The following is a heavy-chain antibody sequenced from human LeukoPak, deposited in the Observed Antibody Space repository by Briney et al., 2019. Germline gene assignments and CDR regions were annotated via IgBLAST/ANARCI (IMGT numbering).Heavy chain of an antibody. Sequence: SAKVSCKASGGTFSRHTISWVRQSPGQGLEWMGGITPMFGTSNYAQKFRGRVTITADESTSTAYVELSSLRSEDTAVYYCARDSSEFRSLLFHWGQGTLVTVSS. CDR2: ITPMFGTS. D-gene: IGHD1-14*01. V-gene: IGHV1-69*13. CDR1: GGTFSRHT. CDR3: ARDSSEFRSLLFH. J-gene: IGHJ1*01.